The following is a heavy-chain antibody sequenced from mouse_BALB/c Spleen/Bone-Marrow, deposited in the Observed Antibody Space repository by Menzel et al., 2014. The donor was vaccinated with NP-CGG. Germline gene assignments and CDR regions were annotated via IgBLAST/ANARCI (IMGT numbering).Heavy chain of an antibody. Sequence: EVMLVESGGGLVRPGGSLKLSCATSGFTFSDYYMYWVRQTPEKRLEWVAYISNGGGSTYYPDTVKGRFTISGDNAKNTLYLQMSRLKSEDTAMYYCARHNYDETWFAYWGQGTLVTVSA. CDR3: ARHNYDETWFAY. V-gene: IGHV5-12*02. J-gene: IGHJ3*01. D-gene: IGHD2-4*01. CDR2: ISNGGGST. CDR1: GFTFSDYY.